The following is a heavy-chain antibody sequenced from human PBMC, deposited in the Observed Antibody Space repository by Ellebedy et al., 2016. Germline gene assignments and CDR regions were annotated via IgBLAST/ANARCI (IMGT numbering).Heavy chain of an antibody. J-gene: IGHJ3*02. CDR3: ARDWLGSWRRSAFDI. Sequence: GGSLRLSCAASGFTFSSYAMHWVRQAPGKGLEWVAVISYDGSNKYYADSVKGRFTISRDNSKNTLYLQMNSLRAEDTAVYYCARDWLGSWRRSAFDIWGQGTMVTVSS. V-gene: IGHV3-30-3*01. D-gene: IGHD6-13*01. CDR2: ISYDGSNK. CDR1: GFTFSSYA.